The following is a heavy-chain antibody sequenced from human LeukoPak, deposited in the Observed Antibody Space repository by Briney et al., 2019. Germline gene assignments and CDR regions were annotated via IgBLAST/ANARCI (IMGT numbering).Heavy chain of an antibody. CDR1: GFTFSSYG. D-gene: IGHD5-12*01. CDR3: ARGGSGSYYFYYYYMDV. Sequence: GGSLRLSCAASGFTFSSYGMHWVRQAPGKGLEWVAFIRYDGSNKYYADSVEDRFTISRDSSKNTLYLQMNSLRVEDTAVYYCARGGSGSYYFYYYYMDVWGKGTTVTVSS. V-gene: IGHV3-30*02. J-gene: IGHJ6*03. CDR2: IRYDGSNK.